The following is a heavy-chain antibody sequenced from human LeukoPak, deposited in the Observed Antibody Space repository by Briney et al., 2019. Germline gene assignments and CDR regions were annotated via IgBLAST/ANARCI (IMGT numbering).Heavy chain of an antibody. V-gene: IGHV4-61*02. CDR3: ARGKYDFWSGSPGVPLDY. CDR1: GGSVSSGSHY. CDR2: IYTRGST. J-gene: IGHJ4*02. Sequence: SETLSLTCGVSGGSVSSGSHYWSWVRQPAGKGLEWIGRIYTRGSTNYNPSLKSRVTISMDTSKNQFSLKLTSVTASDTALYYCARGKYDFWSGSPGVPLDYWGQGTLVTVSS. D-gene: IGHD3-3*01.